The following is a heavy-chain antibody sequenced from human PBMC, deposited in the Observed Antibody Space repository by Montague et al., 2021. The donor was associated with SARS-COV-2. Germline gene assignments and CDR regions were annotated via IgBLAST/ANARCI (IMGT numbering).Heavy chain of an antibody. CDR2: IYHSGST. V-gene: IGHV4-38-2*02. Sequence: SETLSLTCTVSGFSISTGYYWGWIRQPPGKGLERSGSIYHSGSTYYNPSLKSRVTISVDTSKNQFSLKLSSVTAADTAVYYCASSYDSTGHVGYWGQGTLVTVSS. D-gene: IGHD3-22*01. CDR1: GFSISTGYY. J-gene: IGHJ4*02. CDR3: ASSYDSTGHVGY.